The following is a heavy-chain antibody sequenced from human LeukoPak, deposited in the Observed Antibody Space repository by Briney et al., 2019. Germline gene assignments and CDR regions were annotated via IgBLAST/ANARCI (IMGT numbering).Heavy chain of an antibody. CDR2: RWYDGSNK. J-gene: IGHJ6*03. D-gene: IGHD6-13*01. Sequence: GRSLRLSCAASGVTFSSYGMHWVRQAPGKGLEWVAVRWYDGSNKYYTESVKGRFTISRDDSKNTLYLLMNSLRAEDTAVYYCARGEGSSSWSFNYYMDVWGKGTTVIVSS. CDR1: GVTFSSYG. CDR3: ARGEGSSSWSFNYYMDV. V-gene: IGHV3-33*01.